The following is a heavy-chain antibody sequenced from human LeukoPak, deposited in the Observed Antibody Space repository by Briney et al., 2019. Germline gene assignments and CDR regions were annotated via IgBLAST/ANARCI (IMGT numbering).Heavy chain of an antibody. CDR1: GFTFDDYA. D-gene: IGHD4-17*01. CDR3: ARTYGDYPYYFDY. Sequence: PGRSLRLSCAASGFTFDDYAMHWVRQAPGKGLEWVSGISWNSGSIGYADSMKGRFTISRDNAKNSLYLQMNSLRAEDTAVYYCARTYGDYPYYFDYWGQGTLVTVSS. V-gene: IGHV3-9*01. J-gene: IGHJ4*02. CDR2: ISWNSGSI.